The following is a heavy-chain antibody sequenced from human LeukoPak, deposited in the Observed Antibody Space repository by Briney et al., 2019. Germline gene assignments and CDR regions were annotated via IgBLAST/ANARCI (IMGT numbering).Heavy chain of an antibody. D-gene: IGHD3-10*01. CDR1: GYSFTSYW. J-gene: IGHJ3*02. CDR3: ARPRSSGSYYWDAFDI. CDR2: IYPGDSDT. V-gene: IGHV5-51*01. Sequence: PGESLKISCKGSGYSFTSYWIAWVRQMPGKGLEWMGIIYPGDSDTRYRQSFRGQVTISADKSISTAYLQWSSLKASDTAMYYCARPRSSGSYYWDAFDIWGQGTRVTVSS.